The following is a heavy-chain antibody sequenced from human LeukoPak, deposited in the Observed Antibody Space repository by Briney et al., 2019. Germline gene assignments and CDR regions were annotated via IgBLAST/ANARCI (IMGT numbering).Heavy chain of an antibody. J-gene: IGHJ3*02. CDR3: ARDILVDTAMPDAFDI. CDR1: GYTFTGYY. CDR2: INPNSGGT. V-gene: IGHV1-2*06. D-gene: IGHD5-18*01. Sequence: ASVKVSCKASGYTFTGYYMHWVRQAPGQGLEWMGLINPNSGGTNYAQKFQGRVTMTRDTSISTAYMELSRLRSDDTAVYYCARDILVDTAMPDAFDIWGQGTMVTVSS.